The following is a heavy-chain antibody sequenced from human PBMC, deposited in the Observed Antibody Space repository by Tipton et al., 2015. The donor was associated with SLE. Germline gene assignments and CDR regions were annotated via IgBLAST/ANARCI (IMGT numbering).Heavy chain of an antibody. CDR2: ISGSGGST. J-gene: IGHJ4*02. V-gene: IGHV3-23*01. CDR3: AKGRAFGGNGGAEKDHH. CDR1: GFSFSGYA. D-gene: IGHD4-23*01. Sequence: SLRLSCAASGFSFSGYAMHWVRQAPGMGLEWVSVISGSGGSTHNAGSVKGRFTTSRDNSKNTLYLQINNLRVEDTAVYYCAKGRAFGGNGGAEKDHHWGQGILVTAPS.